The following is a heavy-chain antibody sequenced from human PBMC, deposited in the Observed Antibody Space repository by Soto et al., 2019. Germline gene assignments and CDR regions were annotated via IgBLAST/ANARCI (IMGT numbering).Heavy chain of an antibody. V-gene: IGHV1-69*13. CDR3: ARPRPHDSSGYYRY. CDR2: IIPIFGTA. CDR1: DHSFTTYG. J-gene: IGHJ4*02. D-gene: IGHD3-22*01. Sequence: ASVKVSCKSSDHSFTTYGIAWVRQAPGQGLEWMGGIIPIFGTANYAQKFQGRVTITADESTSTAYMELSSLRSEDTAVYYCARPRPHDSSGYYRYWGQGTLVTVSS.